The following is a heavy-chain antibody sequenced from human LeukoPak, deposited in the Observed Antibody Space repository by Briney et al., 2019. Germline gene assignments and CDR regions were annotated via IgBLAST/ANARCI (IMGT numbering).Heavy chain of an antibody. CDR2: ISGSSGLT. V-gene: IGHV3-23*01. Sequence: GGSLRLSCAVSGFTFSSYGIHWVRQAPGRGLEWVSAISGSSGLTYYADSVRGRFTISRDNSKNTLFLQMNSLRAEDTAVYYCARRGESASYGDYRFDYWGQGTLVTVSS. J-gene: IGHJ4*02. CDR1: GFTFSSYG. CDR3: ARRGESASYGDYRFDY. D-gene: IGHD4-17*01.